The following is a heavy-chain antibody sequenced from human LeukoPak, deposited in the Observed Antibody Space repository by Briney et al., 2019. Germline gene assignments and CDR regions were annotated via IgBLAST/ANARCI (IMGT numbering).Heavy chain of an antibody. V-gene: IGHV1-18*01. J-gene: IGHJ4*02. CDR3: ARDEWELLPGGTNY. CDR2: ISAYNGNK. D-gene: IGHD1-26*01. CDR1: GYTFTSYG. Sequence: GASXKVSCKASGYTFTSYGISWVRQAPGQGLEWMGWISAYNGNKNYAQKLQGGVTMTTDTSTSTAYMELRSLRSDDTAVYYCARDEWELLPGGTNYWGQGTLVTVSS.